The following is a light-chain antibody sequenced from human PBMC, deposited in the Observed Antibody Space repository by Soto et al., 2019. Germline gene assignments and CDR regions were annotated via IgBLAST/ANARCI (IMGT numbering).Light chain of an antibody. V-gene: IGLV2-23*01. CDR3: CLYIGATTYV. CDR2: EGH. Sequence: QSVLAQPASLSGSPGQSITISCTGTSSDIGAYDYVSWFQQHPGKAPKLMISEGHRRPSGVPDRFSGSTSVNSASLTISGLQADDEADYYCCLYIGATTYVFGTGTRSPS. J-gene: IGLJ1*01. CDR1: SSDIGAYDY.